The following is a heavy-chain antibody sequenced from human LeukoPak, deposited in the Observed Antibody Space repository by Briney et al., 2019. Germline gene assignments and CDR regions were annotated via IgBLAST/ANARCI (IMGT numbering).Heavy chain of an antibody. V-gene: IGHV3-30-3*01. J-gene: IGHJ4*02. CDR2: ISYDGSNK. CDR1: GFTFSSYA. Sequence: GGSLRLSCAASGFTFSSYAMHWVRQAPGKGLEWVAVISYDGSNKYYADSVKGRFTISRDNSKNTLYLQMNGLRAEDTAVYYCARDPVAGPDYWGQGTLVTVSS. CDR3: ARDPVAGPDY. D-gene: IGHD6-19*01.